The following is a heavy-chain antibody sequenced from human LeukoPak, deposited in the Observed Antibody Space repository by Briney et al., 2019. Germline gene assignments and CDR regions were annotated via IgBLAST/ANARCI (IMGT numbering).Heavy chain of an antibody. CDR1: GGSISSYY. V-gene: IGHV4-59*01. CDR2: IYYSGST. CDR3: ARDNWNYGSSMDV. J-gene: IGHJ6*02. D-gene: IGHD1-7*01. Sequence: SETLSLTCTVSGGSISSYYWSWIRQPPGKGLEWVGYIYYSGSTNYNPSLKSRVTISVDTSKNQFSLMLSSVTAADTPVYYCARDNWNYGSSMDVWGQGTTVTVSS.